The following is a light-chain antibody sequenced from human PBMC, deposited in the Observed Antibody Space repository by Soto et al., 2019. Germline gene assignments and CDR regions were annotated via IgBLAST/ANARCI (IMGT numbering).Light chain of an antibody. CDR1: QSISRH. V-gene: IGKV1-39*01. CDR3: QQSYSVPYT. J-gene: IGKJ2*01. CDR2: GAS. Sequence: DLQMTQSPAALSASVGDRVNITCRASQSISRHLHWYQQKPGKAPELLIYGASILQGGVPSRFSGSGSGTEFTLTIGSLQPEDFASYYCQQSYSVPYTFGQGTKVEIK.